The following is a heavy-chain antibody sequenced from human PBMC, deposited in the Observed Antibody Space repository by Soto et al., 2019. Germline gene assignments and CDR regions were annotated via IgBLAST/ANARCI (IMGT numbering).Heavy chain of an antibody. CDR1: GFTFSSYA. D-gene: IGHD6-13*01. CDR2: ISSNGGST. CDR3: ARLGKQQLVQDAFDI. Sequence: VGSLRLSCAASGFTFSSYAMHWVRQAPGKGLEYVSAISSNGGSTYYANSVKGRFTISRDNSKNTLYLQMGSLRAEDMAVYYCARLGKQQLVQDAFDIWGQGTMVTVSS. V-gene: IGHV3-64*01. J-gene: IGHJ3*02.